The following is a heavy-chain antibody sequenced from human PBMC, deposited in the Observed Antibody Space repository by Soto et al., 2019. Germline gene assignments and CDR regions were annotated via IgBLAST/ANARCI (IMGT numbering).Heavy chain of an antibody. CDR1: GYTFNTYG. V-gene: IGHV1-18*01. J-gene: IGHJ5*02. D-gene: IGHD3-10*01. CDR3: ARDRHYGSGGANWFDP. CDR2: ISTYNGNT. Sequence: ASVKVSCKASGYTFNTYGISWVRQAPGQGLEWVGWISTYNGNTKYTQKLQGRVTMTTDTSTSTAYMELRSLRSDDTAVYFCARDRHYGSGGANWFDPWGQGTLVTVSS.